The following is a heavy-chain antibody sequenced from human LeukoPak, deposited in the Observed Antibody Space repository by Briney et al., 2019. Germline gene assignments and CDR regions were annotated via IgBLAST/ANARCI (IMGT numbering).Heavy chain of an antibody. CDR2: IYYSGST. CDR3: ARVAVVSITFDY. D-gene: IGHD2-15*01. Sequence: SETLSLTCTVSGGSISSGGYYWSWIRQHPGKGLEWIGYIYYSGSTYYNPSLKSRVTISVDTSKNQFSLKLSSVTAADTAVYYCARVAVVSITFDYWGQGTLVTVSS. CDR1: GGSISSGGYY. J-gene: IGHJ4*02. V-gene: IGHV4-31*03.